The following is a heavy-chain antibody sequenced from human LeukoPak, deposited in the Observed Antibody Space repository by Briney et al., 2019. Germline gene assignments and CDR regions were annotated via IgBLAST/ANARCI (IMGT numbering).Heavy chain of an antibody. V-gene: IGHV4-31*03. Sequence: SETLSLACTVSGGSISSGGYFWNWIRQHPGKGLEWIGYIFYSGSTSYNPSLQSRVIISMDMSKNQFSLKLSSVTAADTAIYYCARDRASGESDHAFDIWGQGTMVAVSS. J-gene: IGHJ3*02. CDR3: ARDRASGESDHAFDI. CDR1: GGSISSGGYF. D-gene: IGHD3-10*01. CDR2: IFYSGST.